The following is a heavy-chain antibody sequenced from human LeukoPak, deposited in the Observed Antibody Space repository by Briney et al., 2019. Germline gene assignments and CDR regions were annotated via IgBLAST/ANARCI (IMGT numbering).Heavy chain of an antibody. J-gene: IGHJ6*03. D-gene: IGHD2-2*01. V-gene: IGHV4-59*02. CDR3: ARWYCVSNTCYHMDV. CDR2: IYYTGST. Sequence: SETLSLTCSVSGGSVNSYYWSWIRQPPGEGLAWIGYIYYTGSTNYNPSLKSRVTMSVDTSKNQLSLKVSSVTAADTAVYYCARWYCVSNTCYHMDVWGKGTTVTVSS. CDR1: GGSVNSYY.